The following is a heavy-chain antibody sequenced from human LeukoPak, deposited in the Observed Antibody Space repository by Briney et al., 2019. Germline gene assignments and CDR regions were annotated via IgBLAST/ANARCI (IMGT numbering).Heavy chain of an antibody. CDR2: INPSGGST. D-gene: IGHD1-26*01. CDR1: GYTFTSYY. CDR3: ARVHSGSYYHGGDFDY. Sequence: ASVKVSCKASGYTFTSYYMHWVQQAPGQGLEWMGIINPSGGSTSYAQKFQGRVTMTRDTSTSTVYMELSSLRSEDTAVYYCARVHSGSYYHGGDFDYWGQGTLVTVSS. J-gene: IGHJ4*02. V-gene: IGHV1-46*03.